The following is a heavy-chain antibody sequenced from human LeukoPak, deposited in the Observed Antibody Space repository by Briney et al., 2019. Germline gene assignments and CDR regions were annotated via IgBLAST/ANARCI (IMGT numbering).Heavy chain of an antibody. D-gene: IGHD3-22*01. CDR2: ISYNGYNE. CDR3: TRDRYYYDNSGYYIY. Sequence: GGSLRLSCAASGFTLGTYNMNWVRQAPGKGLEWVAVISYNGYNEYYADSVKGRFTISRDNSNNTLYLQMNSLRAEDTAVYYCTRDRYYYDNSGYYIYWGQGTLVTVSS. J-gene: IGHJ4*02. V-gene: IGHV3-30-3*01. CDR1: GFTLGTYN.